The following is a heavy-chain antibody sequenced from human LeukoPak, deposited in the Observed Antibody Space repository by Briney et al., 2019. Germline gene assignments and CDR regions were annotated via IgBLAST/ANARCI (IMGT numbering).Heavy chain of an antibody. D-gene: IGHD5-24*01. CDR3: ARVGGHIDGYNPFDY. Sequence: PGGSLRLSCAASGFTFSSSWMTCVRQAPGKGLEWVALIKHDGSEKYYVDSVKGRFTISRDNAKNSLYLQMNSLRVEDTAVYYCARVGGHIDGYNPFDYWGQGTLVTVSS. V-gene: IGHV3-7*01. CDR2: IKHDGSEK. CDR1: GFTFSSSW. J-gene: IGHJ4*02.